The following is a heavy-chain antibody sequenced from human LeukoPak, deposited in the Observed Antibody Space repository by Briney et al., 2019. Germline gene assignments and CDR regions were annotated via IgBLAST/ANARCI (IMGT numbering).Heavy chain of an antibody. CDR3: TTSGF. D-gene: IGHD3-3*01. V-gene: IGHV3-15*01. Sequence: GGSLRLSCAASGFTFSNVWMSWVRQVPGKGLEWVGRIRRKTDGETTDYAAPVKGRFTISRDDSKNTLYLQMNSLKTEDTAVYYCTTSGFWGQGTLVTVSS. CDR1: GFTFSNVW. J-gene: IGHJ4*02. CDR2: IRRKTDGETT.